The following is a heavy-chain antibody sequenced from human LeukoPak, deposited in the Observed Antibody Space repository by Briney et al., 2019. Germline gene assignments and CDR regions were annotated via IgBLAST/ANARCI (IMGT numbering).Heavy chain of an antibody. J-gene: IGHJ4*02. V-gene: IGHV3-21*01. D-gene: IGHD6-13*01. Sequence: GGSLRLSCAASGFTFSSYSMNWVRQAPGKGLEWVSSISSSSSYIYYADSVKGRFTISRDNAKNSLYLQMNSLRAEDTAVYYCAKDRIAAAGGGPFDYWGQGTLVTVSS. CDR2: ISSSSSYI. CDR3: AKDRIAAAGGGPFDY. CDR1: GFTFSSYS.